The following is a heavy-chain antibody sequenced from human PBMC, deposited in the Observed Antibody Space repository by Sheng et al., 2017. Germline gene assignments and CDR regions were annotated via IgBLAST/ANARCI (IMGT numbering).Heavy chain of an antibody. Sequence: QLVQSGPEVKKPGTSVKVSCKSSGAPFSGFDISWVRQAPGQGLEWMGWISSYNGETRFSQKFQDRVTLTMDKSAITTSMELRSLRSDDTAVYYCTRLRPIAYLVGYSDEWGQGTLVIVSS. D-gene: IGHD2-21*01. CDR3: TRLRPIAYLVGYSDE. J-gene: IGHJ4*02. V-gene: IGHV1-18*01. CDR1: GAPFSGFD. CDR2: ISSYNGET.